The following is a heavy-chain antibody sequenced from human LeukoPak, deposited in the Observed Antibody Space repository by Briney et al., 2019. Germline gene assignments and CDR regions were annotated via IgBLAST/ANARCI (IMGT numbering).Heavy chain of an antibody. V-gene: IGHV3-23*01. D-gene: IGHD2-21*02. J-gene: IGHJ6*03. Sequence: GGSLRLSAAASGFTFSNFVMTWVRQAPGKGREWISAISESGTSTYYADSVKGRFTISRDNSKNTLCLQMNSLRAEDSAIYYCAKGGDSYHSHYYMDVGGKGTAVTVS. CDR3: AKGGDSYHSHYYMDV. CDR1: GFTFSNFV. CDR2: ISESGTST.